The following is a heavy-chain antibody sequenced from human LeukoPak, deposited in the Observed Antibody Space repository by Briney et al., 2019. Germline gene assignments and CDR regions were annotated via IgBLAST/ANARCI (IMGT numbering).Heavy chain of an antibody. V-gene: IGHV4-59*01. Sequence: SETLSLTCTVSGGSISSYYWSWISQPPGKGLEWIGYIYNSGSTNYNPSLKSRVTISVDTSKNQYSLKMSSVTAADTAVYYCARDSGGPHSGFEIWGQGTMVTASS. D-gene: IGHD6-19*01. CDR2: IYNSGST. J-gene: IGHJ3*02. CDR1: GGSISSYY. CDR3: ARDSGGPHSGFEI.